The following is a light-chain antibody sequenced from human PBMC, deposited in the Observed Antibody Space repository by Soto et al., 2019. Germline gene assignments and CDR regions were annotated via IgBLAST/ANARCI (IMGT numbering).Light chain of an antibody. CDR3: SSYATSRTHVA. CDR1: SSDVGGYNF. Sequence: QSALTQPASVSGSPGQSITISCTGTSSDVGGYNFVSWYQHHPGKAPKLIIHDVSSRPSGVSTRFSASKSGNTASLTISGLQAEDEADYYCSSYATSRTHVAFGGGTKLTV. CDR2: DVS. J-gene: IGLJ2*01. V-gene: IGLV2-14*01.